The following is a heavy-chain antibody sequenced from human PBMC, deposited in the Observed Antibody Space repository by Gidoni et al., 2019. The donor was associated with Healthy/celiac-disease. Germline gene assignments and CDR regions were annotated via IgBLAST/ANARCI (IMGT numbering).Heavy chain of an antibody. J-gene: IGHJ4*02. V-gene: IGHV1-69*04. D-gene: IGHD3-10*01. CDR3: ARGYYYGSGMYHY. CDR2: IIPSLGIA. CDR1: AGTFSSYA. Sequence: QVQLVQSGAEVKKPGSSVKVSCKASAGTFSSYAISWVRKAPGQGLEWMGRIIPSLGIANYAQKFQGRVTITADKSTSTAYMELSSLRAEDTAVYYCARGYYYGSGMYHYWGQGTLVTVSS.